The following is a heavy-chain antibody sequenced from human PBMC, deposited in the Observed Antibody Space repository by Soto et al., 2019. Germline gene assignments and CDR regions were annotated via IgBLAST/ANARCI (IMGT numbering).Heavy chain of an antibody. V-gene: IGHV4-59*08. J-gene: IGHJ4*02. D-gene: IGHD1-20*01. CDR1: GCSISSYY. CDR2: IYYSGST. Sequence: SETLSLTCTFSGCSISSYYWSWIRQPPGKGLEWIGYIYYSGSTNYNPSLKSRVTISVDTSKNQFSLKLSSVTAADTAVYYCARRYGRNFDYWGQGTLVTVSS. CDR3: ARRYGRNFDY.